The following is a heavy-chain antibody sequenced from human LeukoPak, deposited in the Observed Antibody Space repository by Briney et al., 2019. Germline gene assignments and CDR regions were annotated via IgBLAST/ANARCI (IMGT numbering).Heavy chain of an antibody. V-gene: IGHV4-59*12. CDR2: VYNTGTT. Sequence: SETLSLTCAVYGGSFSSYYWSWIRQPPGKGPEWIGYVYNTGTTRYNPSLKSRVTISVDTSKNQISLKLGSVTAADTAVYYCARDLTLLGYFDYWGQGTLVTVSS. D-gene: IGHD7-27*01. CDR1: GGSFSSYY. CDR3: ARDLTLLGYFDY. J-gene: IGHJ4*02.